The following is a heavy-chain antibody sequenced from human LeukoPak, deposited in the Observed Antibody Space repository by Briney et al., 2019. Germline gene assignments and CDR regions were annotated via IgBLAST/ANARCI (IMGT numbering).Heavy chain of an antibody. J-gene: IGHJ4*02. CDR3: ARGDDILTDHYKGLDY. V-gene: IGHV1-18*01. D-gene: IGHD3-9*01. CDR1: GYTFTSYD. CDR2: VSAYNGNT. Sequence: GASVKVSCKTSGYTFTSYDINWVRQATGQGLEWMGWVSAYNGNTNYAQKLQGRVTMTTDTSTSTAYMELRSLRCDDTAVYYCARGDDILTDHYKGLDYWGLGTPVTVSS.